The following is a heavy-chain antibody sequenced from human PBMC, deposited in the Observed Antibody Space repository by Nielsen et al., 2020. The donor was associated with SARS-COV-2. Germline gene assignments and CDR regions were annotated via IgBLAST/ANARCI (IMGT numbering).Heavy chain of an antibody. V-gene: IGHV1-58*01. CDR3: ARDRVIVGATTGVDYYYGMDV. J-gene: IGHJ6*02. CDR2: IVVGSGNT. Sequence: WVRQAPGQRLEWIGWIVVGSGNTNYAQKFQERVTITRDMSTSTAYMELSSLRSEDTAVYYCARDRVIVGATTGVDYYYGMDVWGQGTTVTVSS. D-gene: IGHD1-26*01.